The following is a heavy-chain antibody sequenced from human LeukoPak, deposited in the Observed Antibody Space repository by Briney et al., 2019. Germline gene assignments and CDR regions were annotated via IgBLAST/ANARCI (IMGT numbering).Heavy chain of an antibody. V-gene: IGHV1-69*01. CDR1: GGTFSSYA. Sequence: VASVKVSCKASGGTFSSYAISWVRQAPGQGLEWMGGIIPIFGTANYAQKFQGRVTITADESTSTAYMELSSLRSEDTAVYYCARDGYSDYVGGDYWGQGTLVTVSS. D-gene: IGHD4-11*01. CDR2: IIPIFGTA. CDR3: ARDGYSDYVGGDY. J-gene: IGHJ4*02.